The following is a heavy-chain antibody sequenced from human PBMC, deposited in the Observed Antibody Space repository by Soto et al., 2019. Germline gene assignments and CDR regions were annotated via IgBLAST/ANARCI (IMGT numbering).Heavy chain of an antibody. D-gene: IGHD4-4*01. J-gene: IGHJ4*02. CDR2: INGGNGNT. V-gene: IGHV1-3*01. Sequence: ASVKVSCKASGYTFTSYAMHWVRQAPGQRLEWMGWINGGNGNTEYSQKFQGRVTITRDTSASTAYMELSSLRSEDTAVYYCARSSSNYAPFDYWGQGTLVTVSS. CDR3: ARSSSNYAPFDY. CDR1: GYTFTSYA.